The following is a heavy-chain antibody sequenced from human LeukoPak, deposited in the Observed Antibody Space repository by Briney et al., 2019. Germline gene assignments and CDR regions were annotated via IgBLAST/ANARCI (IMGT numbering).Heavy chain of an antibody. Sequence: ASVKVSCKASGYTFTSYGISWVRQAPGQGLEWMGWISAYNGNTNYAQKLQGRVTMTTDTSTSTAYMELRSLRSDDTAVYYCARVNMLRGFYGMDVWGKGTTVTVSS. CDR1: GYTFTSYG. CDR2: ISAYNGNT. D-gene: IGHD2-8*01. J-gene: IGHJ6*04. V-gene: IGHV1-18*04. CDR3: ARVNMLRGFYGMDV.